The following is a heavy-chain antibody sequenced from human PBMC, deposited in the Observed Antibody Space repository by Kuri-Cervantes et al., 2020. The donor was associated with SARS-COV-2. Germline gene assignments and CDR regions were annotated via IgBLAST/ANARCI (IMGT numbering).Heavy chain of an antibody. CDR1: GYTFTGYY. Sequence: ASVKVSCKASGYTFTGYYMHWVRQAPGQGLEWMGWINPNSGGTNYAQKFQGWVTMTRDTSISTAYMELSRLRSDDTAVYYCARASVRGIIITYHSYGMDVWRQGTTVTVSS. V-gene: IGHV1-2*04. CDR2: INPNSGGT. D-gene: IGHD3-10*01. CDR3: ARASVRGIIITYHSYGMDV. J-gene: IGHJ6*02.